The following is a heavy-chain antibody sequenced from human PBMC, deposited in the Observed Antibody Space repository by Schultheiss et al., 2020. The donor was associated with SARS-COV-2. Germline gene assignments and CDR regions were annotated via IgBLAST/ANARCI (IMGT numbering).Heavy chain of an antibody. V-gene: IGHV1-46*01. CDR2: INPSGGST. Sequence: ASVKVSCKASGYTFTSYYMHWVRQAPGQGLEWMGIINPSGGSTSYAQKFQGRVTMTRDTSTSTVYMELSSLRSEDTAVYYCARVGADYGDYGEYFQHWGQGTLVTVSS. D-gene: IGHD4-17*01. J-gene: IGHJ1*01. CDR3: ARVGADYGDYGEYFQH. CDR1: GYTFTSYY.